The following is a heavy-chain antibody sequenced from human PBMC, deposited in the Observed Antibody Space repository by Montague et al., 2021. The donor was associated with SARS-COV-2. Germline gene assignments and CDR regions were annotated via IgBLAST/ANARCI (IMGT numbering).Heavy chain of an antibody. Sequence: SGTLSLTCSVSGASMKSYYWTWVRQSPGKGLQWIGYTYYSGSTSYDPSLQSRLTMTVDTSKNQFTLRLMSVTAADSAVYYCARVEGMIGGITHFDYWGQGLPVTVSS. J-gene: IGHJ4*02. D-gene: IGHD2-21*01. V-gene: IGHV4-59*01. CDR2: TYYSGST. CDR1: GASMKSYY. CDR3: ARVEGMIGGITHFDY.